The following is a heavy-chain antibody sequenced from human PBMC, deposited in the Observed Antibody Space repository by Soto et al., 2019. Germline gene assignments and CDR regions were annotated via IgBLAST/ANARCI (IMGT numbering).Heavy chain of an antibody. J-gene: IGHJ5*02. CDR1: GGAFRSYS. CDR2: INHSGST. Sequence: ETLFLTCAVHGGAFRSYSWTLIRQPPGKGLEWIGEINHSGSTNYNPSLKSRVTISVDTSKNQFSLKLSSVTAADTAVYYCARAVIAVAPSAWFDPWGQGTLVTVSS. V-gene: IGHV4-34*01. CDR3: ARAVIAVAPSAWFDP. D-gene: IGHD6-19*01.